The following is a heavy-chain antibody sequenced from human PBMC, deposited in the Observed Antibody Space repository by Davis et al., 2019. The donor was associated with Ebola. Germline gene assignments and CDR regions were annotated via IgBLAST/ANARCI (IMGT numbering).Heavy chain of an antibody. Sequence: GGSLRLSCAASGFTFSSYWMSWVRQAPGKGLEWVANIKQDGSEKYYVDSVKGRFTISRDNAKNSLYLQMNSLRAEDTAVYYCARHVSFWGYQLRSPNWFDPWGQGTLVTVSS. J-gene: IGHJ5*02. D-gene: IGHD2-2*01. CDR3: ARHVSFWGYQLRSPNWFDP. CDR1: GFTFSSYW. CDR2: IKQDGSEK. V-gene: IGHV3-7*01.